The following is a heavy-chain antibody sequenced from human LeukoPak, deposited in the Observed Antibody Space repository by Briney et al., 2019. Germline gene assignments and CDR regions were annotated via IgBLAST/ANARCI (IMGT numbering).Heavy chain of an antibody. CDR2: ISAYNGNT. J-gene: IGHJ4*02. V-gene: IGHV1-18*01. CDR1: GYTFTSYG. D-gene: IGHD3-22*01. CDR3: ARRGPYYYDSSGYHYDGYFDY. Sequence: ASVKVSCKASGYTFTSYGISWVRQAPGQGLEWMGWISAYNGNTNYAQKLQGRVTMTTDTSMSTAYMELRSLRSDDTAVYYCARRGPYYYDSSGYHYDGYFDYWGQGTLVTVSS.